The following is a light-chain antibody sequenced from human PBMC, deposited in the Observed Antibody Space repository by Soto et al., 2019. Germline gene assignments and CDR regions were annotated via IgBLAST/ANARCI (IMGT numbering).Light chain of an antibody. CDR1: RTIDTY. J-gene: IGKJ4*01. Sequence: DIVMTQSPAFVSASLGERVTLSCRASRTIDTYLAWFQHRLGQPPRLLIFGASVRAPGVPPRFSGGGSGTEFTLTINSMRSEDFAGYCCQQYDAWPPGTFGGGTTVEI. V-gene: IGKV3-15*01. CDR3: QQYDAWPPGT. CDR2: GAS.